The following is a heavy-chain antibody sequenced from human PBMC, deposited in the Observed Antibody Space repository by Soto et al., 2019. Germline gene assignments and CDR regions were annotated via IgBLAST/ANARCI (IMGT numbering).Heavy chain of an antibody. J-gene: IGHJ5*02. CDR1: GGSISSSSYY. V-gene: IGHV4-39*01. Sequence: SETLSLTCTVSGGSISSSSYYWGWIRQPPGKGLEWIGSIYYSWSTYYNPSLKSRVTISVDTSKNQFSLKLSSVTAADTAVYYCARHSEGAGYCSSTSCSQFDPWGQGTLVTVSS. CDR2: IYYSWST. CDR3: ARHSEGAGYCSSTSCSQFDP. D-gene: IGHD2-2*01.